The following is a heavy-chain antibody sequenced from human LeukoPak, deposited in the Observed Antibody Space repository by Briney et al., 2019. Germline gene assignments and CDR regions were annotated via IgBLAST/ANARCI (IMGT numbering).Heavy chain of an antibody. Sequence: GGSLRLSCAASGFTFSSYGMHWVRQAPGKGLEWVAFIRYDGSNKYYADSVKGRFTISRDNSKNTLYLQMNSLRAEDTAVYYCRGYSRDTFDIWGQGTMVTVSS. CDR3: RGYSRDTFDI. D-gene: IGHD3-22*01. V-gene: IGHV3-30*02. CDR1: GFTFSSYG. CDR2: IRYDGSNK. J-gene: IGHJ3*02.